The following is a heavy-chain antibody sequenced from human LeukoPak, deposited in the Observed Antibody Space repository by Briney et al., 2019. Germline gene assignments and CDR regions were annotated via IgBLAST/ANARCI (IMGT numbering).Heavy chain of an antibody. D-gene: IGHD6-13*01. Sequence: SETLSLTCTVSGGSISSYYWSWIRQPAGKGLEWIGRIYSTGSTSYNPSLKSRVTMSVDTSKNQFSRRLRSVTAADTAVYYCARQIASAGTAGFDFWGQGALVTVSS. J-gene: IGHJ4*02. V-gene: IGHV4-4*07. CDR3: ARQIASAGTAGFDF. CDR2: IYSTGST. CDR1: GGSISSYY.